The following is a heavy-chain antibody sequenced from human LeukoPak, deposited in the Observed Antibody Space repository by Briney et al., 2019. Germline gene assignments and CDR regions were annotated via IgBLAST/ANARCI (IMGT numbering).Heavy chain of an antibody. CDR1: GFTFSSYA. Sequence: GGSLRLSCAASGFTFSSYAMHWVRQAPGKGLEWVAVISYDGSNKYYADSVKGRFTISRDNSKNTLYLQMNSLRAEDTAVYYCARDPYSSGWISYYYYYMDVWGKGTTVTVSS. CDR2: ISYDGSNK. D-gene: IGHD6-19*01. V-gene: IGHV3-30*04. CDR3: ARDPYSSGWISYYYYYMDV. J-gene: IGHJ6*03.